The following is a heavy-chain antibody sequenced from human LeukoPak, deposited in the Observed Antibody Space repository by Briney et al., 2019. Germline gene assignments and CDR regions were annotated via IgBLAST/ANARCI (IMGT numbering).Heavy chain of an antibody. CDR1: VYTFTSYY. CDR2: INPSGGST. CDR3: ARFVELRYFDWFPMEDAFDI. Sequence: ASVKVSCKASVYTFTSYYMHWVRQAPGQGLEWMGIINPSGGSTSYAQKFQGRVTMTRDMSTSTVYMELSSLRSEDTAVYYCARFVELRYFDWFPMEDAFDIWGQGTMVTVSS. J-gene: IGHJ3*02. V-gene: IGHV1-46*01. D-gene: IGHD3-9*01.